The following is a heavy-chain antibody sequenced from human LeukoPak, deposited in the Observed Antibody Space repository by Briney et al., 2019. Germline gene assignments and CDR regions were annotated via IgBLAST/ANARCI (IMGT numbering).Heavy chain of an antibody. Sequence: SQTLSLTCTVSGGSISSGGYYWSWIRQHPGKGLEWIGYIYYSGSTYYNPSLKSRVTISVDTSKNQFSLKLSSVTAADTAVYYCARAKGGAYYYDSSGYLRDWGQGTLVTVSS. D-gene: IGHD3-22*01. V-gene: IGHV4-31*03. CDR3: ARAKGGAYYYDSSGYLRD. CDR2: IYYSGST. CDR1: GGSISSGGYY. J-gene: IGHJ1*01.